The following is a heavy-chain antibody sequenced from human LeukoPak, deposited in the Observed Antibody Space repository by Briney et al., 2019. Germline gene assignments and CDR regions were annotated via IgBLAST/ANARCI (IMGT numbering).Heavy chain of an antibody. J-gene: IGHJ5*02. CDR2: ISPNSGGT. CDR1: GYTFTGYY. CDR3: ARAPYYYDSSGYFGWFDP. V-gene: IGHV1-2*02. D-gene: IGHD3-22*01. Sequence: ASVKVSCKASGYTFTGYYMHWVRQAPGQGLEWMGWISPNSGGTNYAQKFQGRVTMTRDTSISTAYMEPSRLRSDDTAVYYCARAPYYYDSSGYFGWFDPWGQGTLVTVSS.